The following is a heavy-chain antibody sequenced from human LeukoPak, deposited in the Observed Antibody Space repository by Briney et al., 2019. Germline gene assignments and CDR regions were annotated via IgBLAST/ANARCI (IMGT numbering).Heavy chain of an antibody. Sequence: SETLSLTCAVSGYSISSGYYWGWIRQPPGKGLEWIGSIYHSGSTYYTPSIKSRVTISVDTSKNQFSLKLSSVTAADTAVYYCASGYDFWSGYHLFVYWGQGTLVTVSS. D-gene: IGHD3-3*01. V-gene: IGHV4-38-2*01. CDR1: GYSISSGYY. CDR2: IYHSGST. CDR3: ASGYDFWSGYHLFVY. J-gene: IGHJ4*02.